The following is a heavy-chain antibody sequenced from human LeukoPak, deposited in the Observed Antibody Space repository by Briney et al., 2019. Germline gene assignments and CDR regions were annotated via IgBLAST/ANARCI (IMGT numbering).Heavy chain of an antibody. J-gene: IGHJ4*02. D-gene: IGHD3-10*01. Sequence: GGSLRLSCAASGFTFSNYAMSWLRQAPGKGLEWVSVIYSGGSTYYADPVKGRFTISRDNSKNTLYLQMNSLRAEDTAVYYCASAYGSGSYYMGWGQGTLVTVSS. CDR2: IYSGGST. CDR3: ASAYGSGSYYMG. CDR1: GFTFSNYA. V-gene: IGHV3-66*01.